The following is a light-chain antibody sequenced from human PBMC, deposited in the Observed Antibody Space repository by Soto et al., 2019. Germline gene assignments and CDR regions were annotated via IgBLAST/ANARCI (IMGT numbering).Light chain of an antibody. CDR3: QHRRT. Sequence: EIVLTHSPATLSLSPGERATLSCRASQSVSSYLAWYQQKPGQAPRLLIYDASNRATGIPARFSGSGSGTDFTLTISSLEPEDFAVYYCQHRRTFGQGTKV. J-gene: IGKJ1*01. CDR2: DAS. V-gene: IGKV3-11*01. CDR1: QSVSSY.